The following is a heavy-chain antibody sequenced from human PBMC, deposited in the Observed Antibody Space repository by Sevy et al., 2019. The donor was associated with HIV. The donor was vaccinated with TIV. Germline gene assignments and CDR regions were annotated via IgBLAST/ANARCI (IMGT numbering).Heavy chain of an antibody. CDR1: GFTFSSYD. CDR2: IGLGGDT. Sequence: GESLKISCAATGFTFSSYDMHWVRQVAGKGLEWVSSIGLGGDTYFSGSVKGRFTISRDNAKNSLYLQMNSLRAGDTAVYYCARVTAADAFDVWGQGTVVTVSS. J-gene: IGHJ3*01. CDR3: ARVTAADAFDV. V-gene: IGHV3-13*01. D-gene: IGHD6-13*01.